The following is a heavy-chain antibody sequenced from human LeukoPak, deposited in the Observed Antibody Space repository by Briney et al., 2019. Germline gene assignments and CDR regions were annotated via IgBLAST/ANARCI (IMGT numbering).Heavy chain of an antibody. CDR2: IRSKAYRGKT. V-gene: IGHV3-49*04. CDR1: GFNFGDHA. Sequence: GGSLRLSCTTSGFNFGDHAMTWVRQAPGKGLEWVGFIRSKAYRGKTEYAASVKGRFTIARDDSKSVVYLQMNSLKSEDTAVYYCSRGPIQLWVHNGVDVWGQGTTVTVSS. D-gene: IGHD5-18*01. J-gene: IGHJ6*02. CDR3: SRGPIQLWVHNGVDV.